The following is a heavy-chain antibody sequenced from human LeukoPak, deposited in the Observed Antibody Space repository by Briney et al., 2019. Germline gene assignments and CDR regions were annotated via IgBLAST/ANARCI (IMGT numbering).Heavy chain of an antibody. CDR3: ASNADIVVVPAAIRNYYYMDV. Sequence: ASVNVSCKASGYTFTGYYMHWVRQAPGQGLEWMGWINPNSGGTNYAQKFQGRVTMTRDTSISTAYMELSRLRSDDTAVYYCASNADIVVVPAAIRNYYYMDVWGKGTTVTVSS. J-gene: IGHJ6*03. V-gene: IGHV1-2*02. CDR1: GYTFTGYY. CDR2: INPNSGGT. D-gene: IGHD2-2*02.